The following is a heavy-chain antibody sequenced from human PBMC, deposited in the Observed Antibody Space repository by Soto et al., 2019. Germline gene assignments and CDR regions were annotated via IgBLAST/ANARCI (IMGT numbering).Heavy chain of an antibody. CDR1: GFTFSSYA. V-gene: IGHV3-23*01. CDR3: AKGPKPMDVIDY. CDR2: ISGSGGST. Sequence: PGGSLRLSCAASGFTFSSYAMSWVRQAPGKGLEWVSAISGSGGSTYYADSVKGRFTISRDNSKNTLYLQMNSLRAEDTAVYCCAKGPKPMDVIDYWGQGTLVTVSS. D-gene: IGHD2-8*01. J-gene: IGHJ4*02.